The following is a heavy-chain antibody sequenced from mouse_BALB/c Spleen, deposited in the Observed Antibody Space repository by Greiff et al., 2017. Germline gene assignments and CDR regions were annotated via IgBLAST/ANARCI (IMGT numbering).Heavy chain of an antibody. CDR3: ARNCGITGAWFAY. CDR2: IWSGGST. J-gene: IGHJ3*01. Sequence: VKLQESGPGLVQPSQSLSITCTVSGFSLTSYGVHWVRQSPGKGLEWLGVIWSGGSTDYNAAFISRLSISKDNSKSQVFFKMNSLQANDTAIYYCARNCGITGAWFAYWGQGTLVTVSA. V-gene: IGHV2-2*02. D-gene: IGHD2-4*01. CDR1: GFSLTSYG.